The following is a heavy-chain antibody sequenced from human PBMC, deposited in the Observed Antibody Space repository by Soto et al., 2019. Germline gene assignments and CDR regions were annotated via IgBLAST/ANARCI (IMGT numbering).Heavy chain of an antibody. V-gene: IGHV4-39*01. CDR2: IYYSGST. Sequence: SETLSLTCTVSGGSISSSSYYWGWIRQPPGKGLEWIGSIYYSGSTYYNPSLKSRVTISVDTSKNQFSLKLSSVTAADTAVYYCARRLLRSFDYWGQGTLVT. CDR3: ARRLLRSFDY. J-gene: IGHJ4*02. CDR1: GGSISSSSYY. D-gene: IGHD4-17*01.